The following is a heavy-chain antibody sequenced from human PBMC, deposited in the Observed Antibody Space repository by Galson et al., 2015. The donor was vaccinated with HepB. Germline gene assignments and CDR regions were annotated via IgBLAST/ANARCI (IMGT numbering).Heavy chain of an antibody. D-gene: IGHD6-19*01. CDR3: ARNHCTSSSCFYDY. CDR1: GFSFSDHY. V-gene: IGHV3-11*01. J-gene: IGHJ4*02. CDR2: ISSSGATT. Sequence: SLRLSCAASGFSFSDHYMSWIRQAPGRGLQWLAYISSSGATTDYAGSVKGRFTISRDNVETSLYLQLNSLRAEDTALYYCARNHCTSSSCFYDYWGQGTLVTVSS.